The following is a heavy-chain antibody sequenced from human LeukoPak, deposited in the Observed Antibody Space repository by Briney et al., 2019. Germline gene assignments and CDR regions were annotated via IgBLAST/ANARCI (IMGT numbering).Heavy chain of an antibody. D-gene: IGHD2-15*01. CDR1: GFTFSTYW. CDR2: IRSDGKST. Sequence: GGSLRLSCAASGFTFSTYWMNWVRQAPGKGLVWVSRIRSDGKSTSYTDSVRGRFTISRDNAKNTLYLQMNGLRDEDTAVYYCVTEVASWFDPWGQGTLVTVSS. V-gene: IGHV3-74*01. CDR3: VTEVASWFDP. J-gene: IGHJ5*02.